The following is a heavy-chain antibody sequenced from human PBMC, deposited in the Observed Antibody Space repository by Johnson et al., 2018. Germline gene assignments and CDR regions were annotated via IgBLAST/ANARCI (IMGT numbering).Heavy chain of an antibody. D-gene: IGHD1-26*01. CDR2: ISSSDSYI. CDR1: GFTFSGYS. Sequence: EVQLVETGGGLVKXGGSLRLSCAASGFTFSGYSMNWVRQAPGKGLEWVSSISSSDSYIYYADSLKGRFTISRDNAKNSLYLQMNSLRAEDTAVYYCARDGATPNYYGMDVWGQGTTVTVSS. V-gene: IGHV3-21*01. J-gene: IGHJ6*02. CDR3: ARDGATPNYYGMDV.